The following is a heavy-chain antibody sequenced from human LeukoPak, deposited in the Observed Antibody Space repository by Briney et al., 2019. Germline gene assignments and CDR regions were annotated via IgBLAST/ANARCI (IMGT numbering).Heavy chain of an antibody. CDR1: GYTFTSYV. D-gene: IGHD6-13*01. CDR2: INAGTGNR. CDR3: ARAPRDSSSWYVY. J-gene: IGHJ4*02. Sequence: ASVKVSCKASGYTFTSYVMHWVRQAPGQRLEWMGWINAGTGNRKYSQKFQDRVTITSDTSASTAYMEMSSLRSEDTAVYYCARAPRDSSSWYVYWGQGTLVTVSP. V-gene: IGHV1-3*01.